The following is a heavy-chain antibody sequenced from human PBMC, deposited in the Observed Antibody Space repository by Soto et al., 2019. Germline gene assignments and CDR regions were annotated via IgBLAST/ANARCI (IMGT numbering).Heavy chain of an antibody. J-gene: IGHJ3*02. D-gene: IGHD4-17*01. CDR3: ARYGWTVGHAAFDI. CDR2: ISSSSSYI. Sequence: EVQLVESGGGLVKPGGSLRLSCAASGFTFSSYSMNWVRQAPGKGLEWVSSISSSSSYIYYADSVKGRFTISRDNAKNSLYLQMNSLRAEDTAVYYCARYGWTVGHAAFDIWGQGTMVTVSS. CDR1: GFTFSSYS. V-gene: IGHV3-21*01.